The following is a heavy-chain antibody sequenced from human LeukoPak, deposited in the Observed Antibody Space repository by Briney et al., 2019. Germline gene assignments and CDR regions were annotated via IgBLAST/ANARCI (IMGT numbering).Heavy chain of an antibody. V-gene: IGHV1-58*01. J-gene: IGHJ4*02. CDR3: AAPYSNYYFDY. CDR1: GFTFTSSA. Sequence: SVKVSCKASGFTFTSSAVQWVRQARGQRLEWIGWIVVGSGNTNCAQKFQERVTITRDMSTSTAYMELSSLRSEDTAVYYCAAPYSNYYFDYWGQGTLVTVSS. CDR2: IVVGSGNT. D-gene: IGHD4-11*01.